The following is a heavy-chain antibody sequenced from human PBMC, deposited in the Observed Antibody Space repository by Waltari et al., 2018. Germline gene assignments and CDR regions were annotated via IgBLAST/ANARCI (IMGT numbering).Heavy chain of an antibody. CDR3: ARVYYYDSSGYYPFDY. J-gene: IGHJ4*02. CDR2: IKQDGSEK. D-gene: IGHD3-22*01. Sequence: EVQLVESGGGLVQPGGSLRLSCAASGFTFSSYWMSWVRQATGKGLEWVANIKQDGSEKYYVDSVKGRFTISRDNAKNSLYLQMNSLRAEDTAVYYCARVYYYDSSGYYPFDYWGQGTLVTVSS. CDR1: GFTFSSYW. V-gene: IGHV3-7*03.